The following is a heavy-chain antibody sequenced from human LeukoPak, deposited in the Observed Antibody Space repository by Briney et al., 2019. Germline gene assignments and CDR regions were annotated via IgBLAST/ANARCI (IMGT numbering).Heavy chain of an antibody. V-gene: IGHV4-4*07. D-gene: IGHD2-2*01. J-gene: IGHJ4*02. CDR2: IYTSGST. CDR1: GGSISSYY. CDR3: AREGRYCSSTSCYWTFDY. Sequence: SETLSLTCTVSGGSISSYYWSWIRQPAGKGLEWIGRIYTSGSTNYNPSLKSRVTISVDTSKNQFSLKLSSVTAADTAVYYCAREGRYCSSTSCYWTFDYWGQGTLVTVSS.